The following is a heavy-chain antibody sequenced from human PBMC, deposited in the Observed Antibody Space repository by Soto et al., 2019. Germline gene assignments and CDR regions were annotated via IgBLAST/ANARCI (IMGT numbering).Heavy chain of an antibody. CDR2: MAHDGSDQ. Sequence: QVQLVESGGRVVQPGGSLRLSCAASGFTFSGYGMQWVRQSPGEGLEWVATMAHDGSDQYYGDSVKGRFTISRDNSKNTLYLQMDSLRPADTAVYYCARSRGGSSYSPPDYWGQGTLVTVSS. CDR3: ARSRGGSSYSPPDY. CDR1: GFTFSGYG. V-gene: IGHV3-30*03. J-gene: IGHJ4*02. D-gene: IGHD6-13*01.